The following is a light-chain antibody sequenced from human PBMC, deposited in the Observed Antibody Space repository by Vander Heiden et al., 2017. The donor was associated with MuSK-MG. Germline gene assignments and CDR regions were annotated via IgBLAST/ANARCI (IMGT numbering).Light chain of an antibody. J-gene: IGLJ3*02. V-gene: IGLV2-11*01. CDR1: SSDVGGYNY. CDR2: DVS. CDR3: CSYAGSYTLV. Sequence: QSALTPPRSVSGSPGQSVTISCTGTSSDVGGYNYVSWYQQHPGKAPKLMIYDVSKRPSGVPDRFSGPKSGNTASLTISGLQAEDEADYYCCSYAGSYTLVFGGGTKLTVL.